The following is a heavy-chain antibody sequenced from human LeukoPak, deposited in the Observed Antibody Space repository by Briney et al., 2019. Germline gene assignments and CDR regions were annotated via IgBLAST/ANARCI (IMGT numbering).Heavy chain of an antibody. Sequence: GGSLRLSCAASGFTFSSYGMHWVRQAPGKGLEWVALIRYDGSNKYYADSVKGRFTISRDNSKSTLYLQMNSLRAEDTAVYHCAKDTANYSNYVFVSWGQGTLVTVSS. CDR1: GFTFSSYG. D-gene: IGHD4-11*01. CDR3: AKDTANYSNYVFVS. V-gene: IGHV3-30*02. J-gene: IGHJ4*02. CDR2: IRYDGSNK.